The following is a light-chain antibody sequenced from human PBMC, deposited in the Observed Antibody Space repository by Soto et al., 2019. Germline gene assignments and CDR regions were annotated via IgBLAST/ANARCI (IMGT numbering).Light chain of an antibody. V-gene: IGKV3-20*01. CDR1: QSVSSNY. J-gene: IGKJ3*01. CDR2: GAS. Sequence: EIVLTQSPGTLSLSPGERATLSCRASQSVSSNYLAWYQQSPGQAPRLLIYGASNRATGIPDRFSGSGSGTDFTLTISSLQPEDFATYYCLQDYNYPHTFGPGTKVDIK. CDR3: LQDYNYPHT.